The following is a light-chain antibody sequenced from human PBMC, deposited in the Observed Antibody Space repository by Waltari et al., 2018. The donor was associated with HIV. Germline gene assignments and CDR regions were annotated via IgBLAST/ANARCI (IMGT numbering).Light chain of an antibody. CDR1: SSDVGSYNL. CDR2: EGR. J-gene: IGLJ3*02. CDR3: CSYAGSRV. V-gene: IGLV2-23*01. Sequence: QSALTQPASVSGSPGQSITISCTGTSSDVGSYNLVSWYQQHPGKAPKLMIYEGRKRPSGVSNPVSGSKSGNTASLTISGLQAEDEADYYCCSYAGSRVFGGGTKLTVL.